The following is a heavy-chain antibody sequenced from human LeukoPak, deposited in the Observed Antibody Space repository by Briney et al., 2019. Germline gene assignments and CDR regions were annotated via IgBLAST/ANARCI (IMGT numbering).Heavy chain of an antibody. CDR1: GFTVSSNY. CDR3: ARDQTYYYDSSGYYSWYYGMDV. J-gene: IGHJ6*02. D-gene: IGHD3-22*01. V-gene: IGHV3-53*01. Sequence: GGSLRLSCAASGFTVSSNYMSWVRQAPGKGLDWVSVIYSGGSTYYADSVKGRFTISRDNSKNTLYLQMNSLRAEDTAVYYCARDQTYYYDSSGYYSWYYGMDVWGQGTTVTVSS. CDR2: IYSGGST.